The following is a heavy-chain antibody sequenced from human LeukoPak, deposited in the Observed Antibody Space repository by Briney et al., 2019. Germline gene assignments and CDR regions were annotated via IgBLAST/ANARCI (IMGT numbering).Heavy chain of an antibody. Sequence: ASVKVSCKASGYTFTGYYMHWVRQAPGQGLEWMGWIIPILGSANYAQSFQGRVTMTADESTSTAYMELSSLRSEDTAVYYCATSSRTYSSTDYWGQGTLVTVSS. CDR3: ATSSRTYSSTDY. D-gene: IGHD6-13*01. J-gene: IGHJ4*02. CDR1: GYTFTGYY. CDR2: IIPILGSA. V-gene: IGHV1-69*11.